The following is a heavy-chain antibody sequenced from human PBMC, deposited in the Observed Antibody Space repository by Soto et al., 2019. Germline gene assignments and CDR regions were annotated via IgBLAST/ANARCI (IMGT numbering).Heavy chain of an antibody. CDR3: ARKQPGYFYGIDY. V-gene: IGHV4-31*03. CDR2: IYGSGGSGST. D-gene: IGHD3-10*01. J-gene: IGHJ4*02. CDR1: GDSITSGGYY. Sequence: SETLSLTCTVTGDSITSGGYYWSWIRQHPGKGLEWLGYIYGSGGSGSTLYNPSLKSRITLSVDTSKTQFSLNLSSVTVADTAVYFCARKQPGYFYGIDYWGQGNLVTVSP.